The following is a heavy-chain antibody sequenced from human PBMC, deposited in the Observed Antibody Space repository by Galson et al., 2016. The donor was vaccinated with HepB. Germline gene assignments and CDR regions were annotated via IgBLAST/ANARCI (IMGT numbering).Heavy chain of an antibody. Sequence: TLSLTCAVSGGSITSGGYSWSWIRQPPGKGLEWIGYIYHTGTTDYSPSLKNRVTMSVDRSKNQFSLTLTSVTAADTAVYYCARVIRSGRSISNFGDLSPYYYGLDVWGQGTTVTVSS. CDR3: ARVIRSGRSISNFGDLSPYYYGLDV. J-gene: IGHJ6*02. CDR1: GGSITSGGYS. V-gene: IGHV4-30-2*01. D-gene: IGHD3-16*02. CDR2: IYHTGTT.